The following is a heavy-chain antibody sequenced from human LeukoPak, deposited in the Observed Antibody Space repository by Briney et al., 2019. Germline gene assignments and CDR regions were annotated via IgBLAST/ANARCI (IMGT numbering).Heavy chain of an antibody. CDR1: GFTFSSYG. D-gene: IGHD3-22*01. J-gene: IGHJ4*02. CDR2: IRDSGSTT. CDR3: AKNSYYDSSGYSDY. Sequence: PGGFLRLSCAASGFTFSSYGMTWVRQAPGKGLEWVSIIRDSGSTTYYADSVKGRFTISRDNSKNTLYLQMNSLRAEDTAVYYCAKNSYYDSSGYSDYWGQGTLVTVSS. V-gene: IGHV3-23*01.